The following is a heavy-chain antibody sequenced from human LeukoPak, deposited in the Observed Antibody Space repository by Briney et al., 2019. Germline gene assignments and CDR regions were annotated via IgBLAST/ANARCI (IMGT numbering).Heavy chain of an antibody. V-gene: IGHV3-7*01. D-gene: IGHD3-3*01. J-gene: IGHJ6*02. Sequence: PGGSLRLSCAASGFTFSSYWMSWVRQAPGKGLEWVANIKQDGSEKYYVDSVKGRFTISRDNAKNSLYLQMNSLRAEDTAVYYCAKFNTIFGVVIIDYYYYGMDVWGQGTTVTVSS. CDR2: IKQDGSEK. CDR3: AKFNTIFGVVIIDYYYYGMDV. CDR1: GFTFSSYW.